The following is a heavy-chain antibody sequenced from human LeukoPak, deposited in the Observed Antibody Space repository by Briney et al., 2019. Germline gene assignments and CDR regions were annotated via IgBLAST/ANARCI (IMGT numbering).Heavy chain of an antibody. J-gene: IGHJ4*02. V-gene: IGHV4-59*01. CDR3: ARGTTYYYDSSGYYLDY. D-gene: IGHD3-22*01. CDR2: IYYSGST. Sequence: KPSETLSLTCTVSGGSISSYYWSWIRQPPGKGLEWIGYIYYSGSTNYNPSLKSRVTISVDTSKNQFSLKLSSVTAADTAVYYCARGTTYYYDSSGYYLDYWGRGTLVTVSS. CDR1: GGSISSYY.